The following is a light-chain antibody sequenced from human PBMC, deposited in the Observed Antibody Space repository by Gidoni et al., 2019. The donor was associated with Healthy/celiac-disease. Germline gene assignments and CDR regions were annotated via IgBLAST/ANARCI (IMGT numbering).Light chain of an antibody. CDR2: AAS. Sequence: DIQMTQYPSSLSASVGDRVNITCRASQSISSYLNWYQQKPGKAPKLLIYAASSLQRGVPSRFSGSGSGTDFTLTLSSLQPEDFATYYCQQSYSTLTWPFGQGTKVEIK. CDR3: QQSYSTLTWP. V-gene: IGKV1-39*01. J-gene: IGKJ1*01. CDR1: QSISSY.